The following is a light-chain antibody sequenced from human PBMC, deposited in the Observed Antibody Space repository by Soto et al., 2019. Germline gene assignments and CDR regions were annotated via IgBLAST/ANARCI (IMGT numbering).Light chain of an antibody. CDR1: QSISNR. J-gene: IGKJ5*01. CDR2: DAS. V-gene: IGKV1-5*01. Sequence: DIQMTQSPSTLSASVGDGVTITCRASQSISNRLAWYQQRPGKAPKYLIYDASTLDSGAPSRFSGSGSGTEFTLTISSLQSEDFAVYYCQQYSNWPPITFGQGTRLEIK. CDR3: QQYSNWPPIT.